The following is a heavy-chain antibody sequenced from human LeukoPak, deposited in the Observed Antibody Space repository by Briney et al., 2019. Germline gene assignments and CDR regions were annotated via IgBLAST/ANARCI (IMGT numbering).Heavy chain of an antibody. D-gene: IGHD1/OR15-1a*01. J-gene: IGHJ5*02. CDR2: NYPGDSDT. Sequence: GGSLEISWQGSGYSFTSYWIGWVRQMPGKGLEWRGINYPGDSDTRYSPSFQGQVTISGDKSISTAYLQWSSLKASDTAMYYCARHPWNSPMVQNWFDPWGQGTLVTVSS. CDR3: ARHPWNSPMVQNWFDP. CDR1: GYSFTSYW. V-gene: IGHV5-51*01.